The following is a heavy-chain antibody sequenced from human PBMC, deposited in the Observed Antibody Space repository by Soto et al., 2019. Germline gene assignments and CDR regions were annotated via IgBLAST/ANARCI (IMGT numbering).Heavy chain of an antibody. CDR1: GFTFSSYA. CDR3: VKGGWELPSDAFDI. D-gene: IGHD1-26*01. V-gene: IGHV3-64D*06. Sequence: GGSLRLSCSASGFTFSSYAMHWVRQAPGKGLEYVSAISSNGGSTYYADSVKGRFTISRDNSKNTLYLQMSSLRAEDTAVYYCVKGGWELPSDAFDIWGQGTMVTVSS. J-gene: IGHJ3*02. CDR2: ISSNGGST.